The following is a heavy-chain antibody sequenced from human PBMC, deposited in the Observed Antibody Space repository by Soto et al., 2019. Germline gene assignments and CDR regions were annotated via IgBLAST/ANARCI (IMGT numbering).Heavy chain of an antibody. CDR1: GFTFSHYV. V-gene: IGHV3-23*01. J-gene: IGHJ6*02. CDR2: ISGSGSTI. CDR3: AKVRASYLRASYFYDGLDV. D-gene: IGHD3-10*01. Sequence: EVQLLESGGGLVRPGGSLRLSCEASGFTFSHYVLSWVRQAPGSGLEWVSSISGSGSTIYLADSVRGRFAMSRDVSRNTVGLQMNSLRAEDTAIYYCAKVRASYLRASYFYDGLDVWGQGATGTVS.